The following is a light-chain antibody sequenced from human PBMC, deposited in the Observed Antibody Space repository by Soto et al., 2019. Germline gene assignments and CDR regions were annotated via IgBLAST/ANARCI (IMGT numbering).Light chain of an antibody. CDR2: GAS. CDR3: QPYNSWPPWT. Sequence: EIVMTQSPATLSVSPGERATLSCRASQSVSSNLAWYQQKPGQAPRLLIYGASTRATGIPARFSGSGSGTEFTLTISSLQSEDVAVYHRQPYNSWPPWTFGQGTKVETK. J-gene: IGKJ1*01. CDR1: QSVSSN. V-gene: IGKV3-15*01.